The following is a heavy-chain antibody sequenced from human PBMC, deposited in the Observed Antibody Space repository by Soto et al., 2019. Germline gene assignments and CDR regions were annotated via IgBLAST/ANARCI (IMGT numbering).Heavy chain of an antibody. V-gene: IGHV4-4*02. CDR3: ARLIN. Sequence: QVHLQESGPDLVRPSETLSLTCSFFGCSISSDNWWSWVRQTPGKGLEWIGEIYHSGNTNYNPSLKSRVTISVDKSKNQFSLKVTSVTAADTALYYCARLINWGQGTLVTVSS. CDR2: IYHSGNT. J-gene: IGHJ4*02. CDR1: GCSISSDNW. D-gene: IGHD2-8*01.